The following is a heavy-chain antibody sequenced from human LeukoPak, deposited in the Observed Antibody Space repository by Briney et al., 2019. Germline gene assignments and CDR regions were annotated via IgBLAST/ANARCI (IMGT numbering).Heavy chain of an antibody. Sequence: PSETLSLTCGVYGGSFSGYFWNWIRQPPGKGLEWIGEINHSGSTNYNPSLKSRVTISVHTSKNQFSLKLTSVTAADTAVYYCARGRQQWSYWGQGTLVTVSS. J-gene: IGHJ4*02. D-gene: IGHD6-19*01. CDR2: INHSGST. CDR1: GGSFSGYF. CDR3: ARGRQQWSY. V-gene: IGHV4-34*01.